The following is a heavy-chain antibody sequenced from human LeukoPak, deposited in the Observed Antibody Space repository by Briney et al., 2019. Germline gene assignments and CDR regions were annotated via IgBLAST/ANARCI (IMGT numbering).Heavy chain of an antibody. CDR2: VSRFGDGT. CDR3: ARLFRDVTTFDY. Sequence: GGSLRLSCAASGFTFSGFAMSWVRQAPGKGLEWVSSVSRFGDGTFYADSVRGRFTISRDNSKNTLYLQMNSLRADDTAVYYCARLFRDVTTFDYWGQGTLVTVSS. J-gene: IGHJ4*02. D-gene: IGHD1-1*01. CDR1: GFTFSGFA. V-gene: IGHV3-23*01.